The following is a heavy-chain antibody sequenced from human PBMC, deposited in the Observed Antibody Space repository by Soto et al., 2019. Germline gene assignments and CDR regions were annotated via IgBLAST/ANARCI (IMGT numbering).Heavy chain of an antibody. Sequence: QVQLQESGPGLVKPSETLSLTCTVSGGSISNYYWSWIRQPPGKGLEWIGYIYYSGSTNYNPSLKRRLTISVDTSKNQFSLKLSSVTAADTAVYYWARAGAATLSDYWGQGTPVTVSS. CDR1: GGSISNYY. D-gene: IGHD2-15*01. V-gene: IGHV4-59*01. J-gene: IGHJ4*02. CDR3: ARAGAATLSDY. CDR2: IYYSGST.